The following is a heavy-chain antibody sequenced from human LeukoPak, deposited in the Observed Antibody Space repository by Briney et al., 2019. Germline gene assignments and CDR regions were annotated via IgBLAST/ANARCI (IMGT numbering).Heavy chain of an antibody. D-gene: IGHD1-7*01. J-gene: IGHJ4*02. Sequence: PVKVSHKSSGDTFSRHAISWVRQAPGQGLEWMGGITPIYGTPSYVQKFQGRVTITADESTRTAYMEVSRLTSEDTAVYYCASGGILVEVLDDWGQGRLVTVSS. CDR2: ITPIYGTP. V-gene: IGHV1-69*13. CDR3: ASGGILVEVLDD. CDR1: GDTFSRHA.